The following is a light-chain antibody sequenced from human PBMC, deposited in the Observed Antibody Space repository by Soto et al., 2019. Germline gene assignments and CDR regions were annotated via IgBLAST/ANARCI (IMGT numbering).Light chain of an antibody. CDR2: GAS. CDR1: QTISNN. J-gene: IGKJ5*01. V-gene: IGKV3-15*01. Sequence: EIVLTQSPGTLSLSPGERVTLSCRASQTISNNYLAWYQQRPGQAPRLLIYGASTRATGIPARFSGSGSGTEFTLTISSLQSEDFAVYYCQQYNNWPLITFGQGTRLEI. CDR3: QQYNNWPLIT.